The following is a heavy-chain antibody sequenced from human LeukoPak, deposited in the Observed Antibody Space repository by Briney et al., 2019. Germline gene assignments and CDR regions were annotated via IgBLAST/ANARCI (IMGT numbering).Heavy chain of an antibody. J-gene: IGHJ4*02. D-gene: IGHD3-10*01. CDR1: GFTFSSYA. V-gene: IGHV3-23*01. Sequence: TGGSLRLSCAASGFTFSSYAMSWVRQAPGKGLGWVSAISGSGGSTYYADSVKGRFTISRDNSKNTLYLQMNSLRAEDTAVYYCAKDRVGSGSYYILGYWGQGTLVTVSS. CDR3: AKDRVGSGSYYILGY. CDR2: ISGSGGST.